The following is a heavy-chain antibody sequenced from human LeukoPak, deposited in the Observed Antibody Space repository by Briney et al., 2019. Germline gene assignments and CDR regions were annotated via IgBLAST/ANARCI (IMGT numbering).Heavy chain of an antibody. J-gene: IGHJ5*02. Sequence: SETLSLTCTVSGYSISSGYYWGWIRQPPGKGLEWIGSIYHSGSTYYNPSLKSRVTISVDTSKNQFSLKLSSVTAADTAVYYCARDGRITMVRGVIVGWFDPWGQGTLVTVSS. CDR2: IYHSGST. D-gene: IGHD3-10*01. CDR1: GYSISSGYY. CDR3: ARDGRITMVRGVIVGWFDP. V-gene: IGHV4-38-2*02.